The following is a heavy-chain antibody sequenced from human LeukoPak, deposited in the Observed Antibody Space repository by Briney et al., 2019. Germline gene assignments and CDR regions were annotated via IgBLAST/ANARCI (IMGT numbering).Heavy chain of an antibody. J-gene: IGHJ6*04. CDR2: IWYYGSNK. V-gene: IGHV3-33*08. CDR3: ARESIAVAGAKPPGAKSFYYYYGMDV. D-gene: IGHD6-19*01. Sequence: GGSLTLPCTASGFTFSIYDMHWLRQAPGKGLEWVAFIWYYGSNKYYTNSVKGRLSISRHNSKTTLYLQMNSLRAEDTGVDYWARESIAVAGAKPPGAKSFYYYYGMDVWGEGTTVTVSS. CDR1: GFTFSIYD.